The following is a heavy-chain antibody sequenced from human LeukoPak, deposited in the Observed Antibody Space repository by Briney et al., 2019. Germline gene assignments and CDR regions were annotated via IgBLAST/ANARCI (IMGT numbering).Heavy chain of an antibody. D-gene: IGHD2-8*02. J-gene: IGHJ4*02. CDR2: ISAAGGNS. Sequence: GGSLRLSCVTSGFSFSSYAMSWVRQAPGKGLEWVSGISAAGGNSFYADSVKGRFTISRDNSNNTLHLQMNNMRVEDTAVYYCSKTQVVYYFDYWGQGNLVTVSS. CDR3: SKTQVVYYFDY. CDR1: GFSFSSYA. V-gene: IGHV3-23*01.